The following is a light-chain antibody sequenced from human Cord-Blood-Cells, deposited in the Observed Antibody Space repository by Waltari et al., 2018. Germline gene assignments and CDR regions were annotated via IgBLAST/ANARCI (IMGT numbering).Light chain of an antibody. CDR3: QQYGSSPDS. V-gene: IGKV3-20*01. Sequence: EIVLTQSPGTLSLSPGERATLSCRARKSVSSSYLAWYQQKPGQAPRLLIYDASSRATGIPDRFSGSGSGTDFTLTISRLEPEDFAVYYCQQYGSSPDSFGQGTKLEI. CDR2: DAS. J-gene: IGKJ2*03. CDR1: KSVSSSY.